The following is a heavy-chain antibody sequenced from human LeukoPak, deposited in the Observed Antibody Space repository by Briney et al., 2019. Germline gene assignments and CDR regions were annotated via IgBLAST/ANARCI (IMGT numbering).Heavy chain of an antibody. CDR1: RFTFSSYS. J-gene: IGHJ5*02. Sequence: GGSLRLSCAASRFTFSSYSMIWVRQAPGKGLEWVSSISSSSDYIYYADSVKGRFTISRDNARNSLYLQMNSLRVEDTAVYYCARGTEYGWLDPWGQGTLVTVSS. CDR3: ARGTEYGWLDP. V-gene: IGHV3-21*01. CDR2: ISSSSDYI. D-gene: IGHD2/OR15-2a*01.